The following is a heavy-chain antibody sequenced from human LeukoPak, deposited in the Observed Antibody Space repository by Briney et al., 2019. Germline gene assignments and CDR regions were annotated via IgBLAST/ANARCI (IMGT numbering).Heavy chain of an antibody. V-gene: IGHV3-7*01. J-gene: IGHJ4*02. D-gene: IGHD1-1*01. CDR3: ARQRYSDY. CDR2: IKEDGSEN. Sequence: GGSLRLSCAASGFTFSRYWMTWVRQAPGKGLEWVANIKEDGSENSYVESVKGRFTISRDNAKNSLYLQLNSLRAEDTAVYFCARQRYSDYWGQGTPVTVSS. CDR1: GFTFSRYW.